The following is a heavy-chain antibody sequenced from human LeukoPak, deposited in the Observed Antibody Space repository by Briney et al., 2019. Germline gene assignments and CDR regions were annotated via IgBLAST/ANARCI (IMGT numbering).Heavy chain of an antibody. V-gene: IGHV3-15*01. Sequence: GGSLRLSCAASGFTFSNAWMSWVRQAPGKGLEWVGRIISKNDGGTTDYADSVKGRFTISRDNSKNTLYLQMNSLRAEDTALYYCASLDYFDSSDYGDYWGQGTLVTVSS. D-gene: IGHD3-22*01. J-gene: IGHJ4*02. CDR3: ASLDYFDSSDYGDY. CDR2: IISKNDGGTT. CDR1: GFTFSNAW.